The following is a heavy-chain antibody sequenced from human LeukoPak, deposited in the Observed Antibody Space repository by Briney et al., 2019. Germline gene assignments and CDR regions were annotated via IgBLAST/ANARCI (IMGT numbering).Heavy chain of an antibody. Sequence: SQTLSLTCAVSGGSISSGGYSWSWIRQPPGKGLEWTGYIYHSGSTYYNPSLKSRVTISVDRSKNQFSLKLSSVTAADTAVYYCARSPSNYYGMDVWGQGTTVTVSS. CDR3: ARSPSNYYGMDV. CDR1: GGSISSGGYS. CDR2: IYHSGST. J-gene: IGHJ6*02. V-gene: IGHV4-30-2*01.